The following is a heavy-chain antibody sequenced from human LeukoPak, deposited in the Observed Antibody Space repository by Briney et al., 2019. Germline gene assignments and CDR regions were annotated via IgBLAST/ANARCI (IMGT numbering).Heavy chain of an antibody. CDR3: AKDFGSSSSLLAFDI. Sequence: QSGGSLRLSCAASGFTFSSYGMHWVRQAPGKGLEWVAVISYDGSNKYYADSVKGRFTISRDNSKNTLYLQMNSLRAEDTAVYYCAKDFGSSSSLLAFDIWGQGTMVTVSS. V-gene: IGHV3-30*18. J-gene: IGHJ3*02. CDR1: GFTFSSYG. D-gene: IGHD6-13*01. CDR2: ISYDGSNK.